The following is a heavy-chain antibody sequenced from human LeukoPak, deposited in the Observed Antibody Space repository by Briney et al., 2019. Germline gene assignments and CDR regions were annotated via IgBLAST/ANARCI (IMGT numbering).Heavy chain of an antibody. CDR2: ISSSGGST. V-gene: IGHV3-23*01. CDR1: GFIFSSYA. D-gene: IGHD3-10*01. Sequence: PGGSLRLSCAASGFIFSSYAMTWVRQAPGKGLEWVAAISSSGGSTYYADSVKGRFTISRDNSKNTLYLEMDSLKAEDTAIYYCAKDSYTNYGYFDYWGQGTLVTVSS. J-gene: IGHJ4*02. CDR3: AKDSYTNYGYFDY.